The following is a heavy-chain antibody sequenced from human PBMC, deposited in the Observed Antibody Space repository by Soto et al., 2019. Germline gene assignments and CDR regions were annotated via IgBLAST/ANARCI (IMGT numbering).Heavy chain of an antibody. Sequence: GGSLRLSCAASGFMFTSYSMSWVRQAPGKGLEWVTNIDQHGSEKKYVDSVKGRFTISRDNSKNTLYLQMNSLRAEDTAVYYCAKDPDRYDYVWGTYRYIDHWGQGTLVTVSS. D-gene: IGHD3-16*02. J-gene: IGHJ4*02. CDR3: AKDPDRYDYVWGTYRYIDH. CDR2: IDQHGSEK. CDR1: GFMFTSYS. V-gene: IGHV3-7*03.